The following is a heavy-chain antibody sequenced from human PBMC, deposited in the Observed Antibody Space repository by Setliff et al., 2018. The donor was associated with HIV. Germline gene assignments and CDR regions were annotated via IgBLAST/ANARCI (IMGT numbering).Heavy chain of an antibody. CDR2: IGGHGSII. J-gene: IGHJ6*02. CDR1: GLIFSSYE. D-gene: IGHD3-3*02. CDR3: TRKLAPGHGMDV. V-gene: IGHV3-48*03. Sequence: GGSLRLSCAASGLIFSSYEMNWVRQAPGKGLEWISFIGGHGSIIHYADSVKGRFAISRDNAKNSVYLQMDSLRVEDTTVYYCTRKLAPGHGMDVWGQGTTVTVSS.